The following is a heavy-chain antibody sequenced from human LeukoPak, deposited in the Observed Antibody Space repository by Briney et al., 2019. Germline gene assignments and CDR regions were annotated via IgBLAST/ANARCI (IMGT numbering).Heavy chain of an antibody. CDR2: IHSDGSST. CDR3: ARGGSGCFDY. CDR1: GFTFTSFW. V-gene: IGHV3-74*01. Sequence: GGSLRLSCAASGFTFTSFWMHWVRQVPGKGLVWVSHIHSDGSSTSYADSVKGRFTISRDNAKNTVYLQMNSLRAEDTAVYYARGGSGCFDYWGQGSLVTVSS. J-gene: IGHJ4*02. D-gene: IGHD6-19*01.